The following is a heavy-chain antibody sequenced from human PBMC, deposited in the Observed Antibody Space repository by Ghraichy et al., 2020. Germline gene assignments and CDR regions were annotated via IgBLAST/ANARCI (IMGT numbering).Heavy chain of an antibody. V-gene: IGHV4-34*01. CDR2: INHSGST. D-gene: IGHD6-6*01. CDR3: ARGGGSDLQYSSSSYGRLDY. CDR1: GGSFSGYY. Sequence: SETLSLTCAVYGGSFSGYYWSWIRQPPGKGLEWIGEINHSGSTNYNPSLKSRVTISVDTSKNQFSLKLSSVTAADTAVYYCARGGGSDLQYSSSSYGRLDYWGQGTLVTVSS. J-gene: IGHJ4*02.